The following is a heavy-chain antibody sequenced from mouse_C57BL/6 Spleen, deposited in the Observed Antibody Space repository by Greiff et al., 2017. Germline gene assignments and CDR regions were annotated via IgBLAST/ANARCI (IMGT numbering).Heavy chain of an antibody. V-gene: IGHV1-55*01. Sequence: QVQLQQPGAELVKPGASVKMSCKASGYTFTSYWLTWVKQRPGQGLEWIGDIYPGSGSTNYNEKFKSKATLTVDTSSSTAYMQLSSLTSEDSAVYYCARADSNSYYAMDYWGQGTSVTVSS. CDR1: GYTFTSYW. CDR2: IYPGSGST. CDR3: ARADSNSYYAMDY. D-gene: IGHD2-5*01. J-gene: IGHJ4*01.